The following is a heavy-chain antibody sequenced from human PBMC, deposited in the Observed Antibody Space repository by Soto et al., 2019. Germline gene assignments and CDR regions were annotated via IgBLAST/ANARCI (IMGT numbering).Heavy chain of an antibody. CDR1: GGSFSSSDYY. CDR3: ARFTYYSGSGSTHCDY. CDR2: IYYSGST. V-gene: IGHV4-30-4*01. J-gene: IGHJ4*02. D-gene: IGHD3-10*01. Sequence: QVQLQESGPGLVKPSQTLSLTCTVSGGSFSSSDYYWSWIRQPPGRGLEWIGYIYYSGSTSYNPSLESRVTMSLDTSKNQFSLKLSYVTAADTAVYYCARFTYYSGSGSTHCDYWGQGTLVTVSS.